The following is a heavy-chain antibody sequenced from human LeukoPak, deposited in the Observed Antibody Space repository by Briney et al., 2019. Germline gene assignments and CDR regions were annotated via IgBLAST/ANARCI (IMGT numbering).Heavy chain of an antibody. Sequence: GASVKVSCKTSGYSFTGYYVHWVRQAPGQGLEWMGRINPSSGGTNYAQKFQGSVSMTSDTSISTAYIDLSSLISDDTAVYYCARGFGYYDSRGYHNDAFDIWGQGTLVTVSS. D-gene: IGHD3-22*01. J-gene: IGHJ3*02. V-gene: IGHV1-2*06. CDR3: ARGFGYYDSRGYHNDAFDI. CDR2: INPSSGGT. CDR1: GYSFTGYY.